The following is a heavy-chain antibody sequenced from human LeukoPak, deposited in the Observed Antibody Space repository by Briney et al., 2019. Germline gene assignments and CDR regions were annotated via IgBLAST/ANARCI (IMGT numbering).Heavy chain of an antibody. J-gene: IGHJ4*02. CDR2: IYGGGNI. CDR3: ARGAGYNYPYYFDY. CDR1: GFTVSSNY. D-gene: IGHD5-24*01. V-gene: IGHV3-53*01. Sequence: PGGSLRLSCAASGFTVSSNYMNWVRQAPGKGLEWVPVIYGGGNIYYADSVKGRFTISRDNSKNTLYLQVNSLRAEDTAVYYCARGAGYNYPYYFDYWGQGTLVTVSS.